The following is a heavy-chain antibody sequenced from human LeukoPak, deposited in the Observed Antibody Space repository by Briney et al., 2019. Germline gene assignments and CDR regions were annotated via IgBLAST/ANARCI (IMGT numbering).Heavy chain of an antibody. V-gene: IGHV4-59*01. CDR2: IYYSRST. Sequence: PSETLSLTCTVSGGSISSYYWSWIRQPPGKGLEWIGYIYYSRSTNYNPSLKSRVTISVDTSKNQFSLKLSSVTAADTAVYYCARGAVQWELPSLYYFDYWGQGTLVTVSS. CDR1: GGSISSYY. D-gene: IGHD1-26*01. J-gene: IGHJ4*02. CDR3: ARGAVQWELPSLYYFDY.